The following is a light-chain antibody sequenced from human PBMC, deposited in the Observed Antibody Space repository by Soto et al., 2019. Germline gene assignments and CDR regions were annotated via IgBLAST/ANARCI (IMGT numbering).Light chain of an antibody. V-gene: IGKV1-5*01. Sequence: DIQMTQSPSTLSASVGDRVTITCRASQNINSWLAWYQQKPGKAPKFLIYDASSLESGVPSRFSGSGSGTEFTLTISSLQPDDFATYYCQHYNSYLRTFGQGTKVDIK. CDR2: DAS. J-gene: IGKJ1*01. CDR1: QNINSW. CDR3: QHYNSYLRT.